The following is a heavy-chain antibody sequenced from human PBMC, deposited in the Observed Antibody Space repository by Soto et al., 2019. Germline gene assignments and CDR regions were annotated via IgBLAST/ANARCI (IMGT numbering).Heavy chain of an antibody. CDR1: GFTFSDAW. V-gene: IGHV3-15*07. Sequence: EVQLVESGGGLVNPGGSLRLSCVVSGFTFSDAWINWVRQAPGKGLEWVVRIRGRTAGGTTDYAEPVKGRFTYSREDTKNTQKQQMNSLKTEETAGEGWTTGERWNGGDYWGRGTLVTVSS. D-gene: IGHD1-1*01. CDR3: TTGERWNGGDY. J-gene: IGHJ4*02. CDR2: IRGRTAGGTT.